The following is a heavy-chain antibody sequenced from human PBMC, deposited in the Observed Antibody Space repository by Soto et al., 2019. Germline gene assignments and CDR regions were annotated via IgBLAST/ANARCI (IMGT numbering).Heavy chain of an antibody. D-gene: IGHD2-15*01. CDR3: ARGIVVVVAARWYYGMDV. Sequence: SETLSLTCAVYGGSFSGYYWSWICRPPGKGVEWIGEINHSGRNNYNPSLKSRVTISVDTSKNQCSLKLSSVTAADTAVYYCARGIVVVVAARWYYGMDVWGQGPTVTVAS. CDR2: INHSGRN. V-gene: IGHV4-34*01. J-gene: IGHJ6*02. CDR1: GGSFSGYY.